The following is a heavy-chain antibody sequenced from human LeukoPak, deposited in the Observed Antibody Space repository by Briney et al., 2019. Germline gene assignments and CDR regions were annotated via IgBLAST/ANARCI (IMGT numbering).Heavy chain of an antibody. J-gene: IGHJ4*02. D-gene: IGHD6-13*01. CDR2: IWYDGSNK. CDR3: ARDFNSYIAAAGGYFDY. V-gene: IGHV3-33*01. CDR1: GFTFSSYG. Sequence: GGSLRLSCAASGFTFSSYGMHWVRQAPGKGLEWVAVIWYDGSNKYYADSMKGRFTISRDNSKNTLYLQMNSLRAEDTAVYYCARDFNSYIAAAGGYFDYWGQGTLVTVSS.